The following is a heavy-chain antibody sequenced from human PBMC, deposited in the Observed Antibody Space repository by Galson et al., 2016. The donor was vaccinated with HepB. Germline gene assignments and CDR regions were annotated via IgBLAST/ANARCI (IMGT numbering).Heavy chain of an antibody. CDR2: ISGTGDST. CDR1: GFTFTSYV. Sequence: SLRLSCAASGFTFTSYVLSWVRQAPGKGLQWVSSISGTGDSTFYADSVKGRFTISRDQSKTTLYLQINSLRAEDTAVYYCAKSIRGDDYYPFYYYSMDVWGQGTTVTVSS. CDR3: AKSIRGDDYYPFYYYSMDV. D-gene: IGHD3-10*01. J-gene: IGHJ6*02. V-gene: IGHV3-23*01.